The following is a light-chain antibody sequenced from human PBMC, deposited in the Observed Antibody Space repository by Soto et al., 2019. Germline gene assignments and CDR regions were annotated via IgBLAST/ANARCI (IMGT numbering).Light chain of an antibody. CDR2: GVS. CDR1: QSVSIN. CDR3: QQYNNWPWT. J-gene: IGKJ1*01. Sequence: EIVMTQSPATLSVSPGERATLYCRASQSVSINLVWYQQKPGQAPRLLIYGVSTRATGIPARFSGSGSGTEFTLTISSLQSEDFAVYYCQQYNNWPWTFGQGTKVEIK. V-gene: IGKV3-15*01.